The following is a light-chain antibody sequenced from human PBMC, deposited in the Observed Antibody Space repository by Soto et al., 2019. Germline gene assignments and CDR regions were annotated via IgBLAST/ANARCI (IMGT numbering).Light chain of an antibody. J-gene: IGLJ2*01. V-gene: IGLV2-8*01. CDR3: SSYAGRDNFVV. CDR1: SNDVGGYDY. CDR2: EVN. Sequence: QSVLTQPPSASGSPGQSVTISCTGTSNDVGGYDYVSWYQQFPGKAPKLMIYEVNKRPSGVPDHFSGSKSGNTASLTVSGLQSEDEAVYYCSSYAGRDNFVVFGGGTKL.